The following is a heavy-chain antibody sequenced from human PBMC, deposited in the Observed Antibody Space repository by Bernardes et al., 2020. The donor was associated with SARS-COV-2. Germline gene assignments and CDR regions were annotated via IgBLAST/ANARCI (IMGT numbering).Heavy chain of an antibody. CDR1: GGSVNSHY. V-gene: IGHV4-59*08. J-gene: IGHJ4*02. CDR3: ARHKDTASYPLDY. CDR2: MHYSGTT. D-gene: IGHD2-21*02. Sequence: SESLSLTCTVSGGSVNSHYWTCIRQPPGKGLEWIAYMHYSGTTNYNPSLKSRITTSLDTSKNQFSLQLSSMTAADTAVYYCARHKDTASYPLDYWGQGTLVTVSS.